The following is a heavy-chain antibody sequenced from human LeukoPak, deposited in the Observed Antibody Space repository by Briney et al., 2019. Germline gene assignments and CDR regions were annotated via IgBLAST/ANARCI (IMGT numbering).Heavy chain of an antibody. V-gene: IGHV3-48*01. D-gene: IGHD5-12*01. Sequence: GGSLRLSCAASGFIFSQYSMNWVRQAPGKGLEWVSHIRSSSETFYADSVKGRFTISRDNARNSLYLQMNNLRGEDTAIYYCARDAGNSGYGCDLWGQGALVTVSS. CDR1: GFIFSQYS. CDR3: ARDAGNSGYGCDL. J-gene: IGHJ5*02. CDR2: IRSSSET.